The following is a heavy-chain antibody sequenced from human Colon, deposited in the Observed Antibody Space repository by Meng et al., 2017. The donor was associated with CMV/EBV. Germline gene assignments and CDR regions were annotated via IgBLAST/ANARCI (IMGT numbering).Heavy chain of an antibody. V-gene: IGHV3-53*01. D-gene: IGHD2-2*01. Sequence: GESLKISCVGSGFNVTGNYMSWVRQAPGKGLEWVSLIYRDNTPNYADSVKGRFTISRDTPKNTLYLQMNNLRADDTAVYYCARICVPTSCSFSDYWGHGILVTSPQ. CDR1: GFNVTGNY. CDR2: IYRDNTP. J-gene: IGHJ4*01. CDR3: ARICVPTSCSFSDY.